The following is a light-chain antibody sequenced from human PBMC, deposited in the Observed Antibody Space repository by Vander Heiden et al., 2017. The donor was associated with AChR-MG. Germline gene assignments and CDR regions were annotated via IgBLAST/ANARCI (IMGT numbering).Light chain of an antibody. CDR3: RRCDSTGIT. Sequence: DIQMTQSPSSLSASVGDRVTITCRASQSISSYLNWYQQKPGKAPKLLIYAASSLQSGVPSRFSGSGSGTDFTLTISRLHPEDFATYFCRRCDSTGITFGQGTRLEIK. CDR1: QSISSY. J-gene: IGKJ5*01. V-gene: IGKV1-39*01. CDR2: AAS.